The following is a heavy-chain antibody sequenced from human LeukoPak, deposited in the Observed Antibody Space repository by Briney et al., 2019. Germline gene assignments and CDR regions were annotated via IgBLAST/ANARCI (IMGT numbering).Heavy chain of an antibody. D-gene: IGHD3-10*01. CDR3: ARRLHDSGSYSADY. J-gene: IGHJ4*02. Sequence: GGSLRLSCGASGFTLSSFDMHRVRHAPDKGLEWVAFIKSDGSQKYYADSVRGRFTVSRYNSRNTIYLQLNSLRDDDTAVYYCARRLHDSGSYSADYWGQGTLVTVSS. CDR2: IKSDGSQK. CDR1: GFTLSSFD. V-gene: IGHV3-30*02.